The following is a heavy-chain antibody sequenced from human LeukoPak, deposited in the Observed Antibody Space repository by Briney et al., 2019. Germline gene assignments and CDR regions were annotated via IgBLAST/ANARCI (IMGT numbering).Heavy chain of an antibody. D-gene: IGHD2-15*01. CDR2: IYTSGST. CDR1: GGSMSSGSYY. Sequence: PSETLSLTCTVSGGSMSSGSYYWSWIRQPAGKGLGWIGRIYTSGSTNYNPSLKSRVTISIDTSKNQFSLKLSSVTAADTAVYYCARGPHCSGGSCHSVSDYWGQGTLVTVSS. V-gene: IGHV4-61*02. J-gene: IGHJ4*02. CDR3: ARGPHCSGGSCHSVSDY.